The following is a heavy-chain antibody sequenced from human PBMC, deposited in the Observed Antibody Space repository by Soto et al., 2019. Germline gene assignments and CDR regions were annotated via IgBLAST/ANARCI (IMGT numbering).Heavy chain of an antibody. CDR3: AKKGALRFLEWAYDAFDI. J-gene: IGHJ3*02. Sequence: GGSLRLSCAASGFTFSSYGMHWVRQAPGKGLEWVAVISYDGSNKYYADSVKGRFTISRDNSKNTLYLQMNSLRAEDTAVYYCAKKGALRFLEWAYDAFDIWGQGTMVTVSS. D-gene: IGHD3-3*01. CDR1: GFTFSSYG. V-gene: IGHV3-30*18. CDR2: ISYDGSNK.